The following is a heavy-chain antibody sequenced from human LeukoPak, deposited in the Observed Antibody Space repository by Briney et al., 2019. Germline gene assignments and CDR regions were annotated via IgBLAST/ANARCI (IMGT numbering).Heavy chain of an antibody. J-gene: IGHJ4*02. D-gene: IGHD3-3*01. CDR1: GYTFTSYG. CDR2: ISAYNGNT. V-gene: IGHV1-18*01. CDR3: ARVEPLRFLEWLPPH. Sequence: ASVKVSCKASGYTFTSYGISWVRQAPGQGLEWMGWISAYNGNTNYAQKLQGRVTMTTDTSTSTAYMELRSLRSDDTAVYYCARVEPLRFLEWLPPHWGQGTLVTVSS.